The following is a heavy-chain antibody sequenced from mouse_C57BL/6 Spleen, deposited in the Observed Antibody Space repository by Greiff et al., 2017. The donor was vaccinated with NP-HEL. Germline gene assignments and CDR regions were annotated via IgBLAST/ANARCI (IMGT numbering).Heavy chain of an antibody. Sequence: VQLQQSDAELVKPGASVKISCKVSGYTFTDHTIHWMKQRPEQGLEWIGYIYPRDGSTKYNEKFKGKATLTADKSSSTAFMQLNSLTSEDSAVYCCARSEYSNYFYYAMDYWGQGTSVTVSS. CDR3: ARSEYSNYFYYAMDY. CDR2: IYPRDGST. CDR1: GYTFTDHT. J-gene: IGHJ4*01. D-gene: IGHD2-5*01. V-gene: IGHV1-78*01.